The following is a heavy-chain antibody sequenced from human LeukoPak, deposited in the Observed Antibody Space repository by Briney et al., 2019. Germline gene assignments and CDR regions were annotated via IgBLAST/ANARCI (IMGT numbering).Heavy chain of an antibody. CDR3: VRSPGDGVDFDY. Sequence: GGSLRLSCAASGFTFSSYWMSWVRQAPGKGLEWVANIKQDGSEKYYVDSVKGRFTISRDNAENSLYLQMNSLTTEDTAVYYCVRSPGDGVDFDYWGQGTLVTVSS. J-gene: IGHJ4*02. D-gene: IGHD3-10*01. V-gene: IGHV3-7*03. CDR1: GFTFSSYW. CDR2: IKQDGSEK.